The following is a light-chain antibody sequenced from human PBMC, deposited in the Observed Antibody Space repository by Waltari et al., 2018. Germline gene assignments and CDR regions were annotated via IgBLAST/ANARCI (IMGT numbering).Light chain of an antibody. CDR2: DVS. J-gene: IGLJ3*02. CDR1: SSDVGGYNY. CDR3: SSYTSSSTLWV. Sequence: QSALTHPASVSGSPGQSIPISCTGPSSDVGGYNYVSWYQQHPGKAPKLMIYDVSNRPSGVSNRFSGSKSGNTASLTISGLQAEDEADYYCSSYTSSSTLWVFGGGTKLTVL. V-gene: IGLV2-14*03.